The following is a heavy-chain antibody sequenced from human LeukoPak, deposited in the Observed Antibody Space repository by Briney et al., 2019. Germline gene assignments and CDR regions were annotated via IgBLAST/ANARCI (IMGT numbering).Heavy chain of an antibody. D-gene: IGHD2-15*01. V-gene: IGHV3-23*01. J-gene: IGHJ4*02. CDR3: AKNVVVKRYFDY. CDR2: ISGSGRTT. Sequence: GGSLRLSCAASGFTFSNHAMSWVRQAPGKGLQGVSVISGSGRTTDYAASVKGRFTISRDNSKNTLSLQMSRLRVEDTAIYYCAKNVVVKRYFDYWGQGTLITVSS. CDR1: GFTFSNHA.